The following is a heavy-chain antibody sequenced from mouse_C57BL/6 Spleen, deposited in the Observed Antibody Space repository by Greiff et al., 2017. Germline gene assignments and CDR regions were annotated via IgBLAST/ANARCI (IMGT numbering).Heavy chain of an antibody. V-gene: IGHV1-64*01. D-gene: IGHD1-1*01. CDR1: GYTFTSYW. CDR2: IHPNSGST. Sequence: VQLQQSGAELVKPGASVKLSCKASGYTFTSYWMHWVKQRPGQGLEWIGMIHPNSGSTNYNEKFKSKATLTVDKSSSTAYMQLSSLTSEDSAVYYCARSYYGSSRWYFDVWGTGTTVTVSS. J-gene: IGHJ1*03. CDR3: ARSYYGSSRWYFDV.